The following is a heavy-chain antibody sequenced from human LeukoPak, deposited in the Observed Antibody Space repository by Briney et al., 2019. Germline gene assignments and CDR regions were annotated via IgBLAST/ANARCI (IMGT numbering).Heavy chain of an antibody. Sequence: SGTLSLTCAVSGGSISSSNWWSWVRQPAGKGLEWIGRIYTSGSTNYNPSLKSRVTISVDTSKNQFSLKLSSVTAADTAVYYCARTTVLRYFDWSPPVYWGQGTLVTVSS. J-gene: IGHJ4*02. CDR1: GGSISSSNW. CDR3: ARTTVLRYFDWSPPVY. V-gene: IGHV4-4*02. CDR2: IYTSGST. D-gene: IGHD3-9*01.